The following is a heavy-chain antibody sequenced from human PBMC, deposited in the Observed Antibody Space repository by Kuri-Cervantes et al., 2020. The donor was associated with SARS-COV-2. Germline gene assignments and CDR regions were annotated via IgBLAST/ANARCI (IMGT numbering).Heavy chain of an antibody. J-gene: IGHJ4*02. Sequence: GESLKISCAASGFTFSSYWMHWVRQGPGKGLVWVSRINSDGSSTSYADSVKGRFTISRDNAKNTLYLQMNSLRAEDTAVYYCARPLMAGPHYFDFWGQGTLVPSPQ. CDR3: ARPLMAGPHYFDF. D-gene: IGHD6-19*01. CDR1: GFTFSSYW. V-gene: IGHV3-74*01. CDR2: INSDGSST.